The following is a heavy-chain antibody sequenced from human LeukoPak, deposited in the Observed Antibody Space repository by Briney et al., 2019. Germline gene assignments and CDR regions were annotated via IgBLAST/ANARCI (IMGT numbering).Heavy chain of an antibody. Sequence: GGSLRLSCAASGFTFSSYAMSWVRQAPGKGLEWVSVIYRGSSTYYADSVRGRFTISRDNSKNTLYLQMNSLRAEDTAMYYCARGGTVPRSSYTNYFDYWGQGTLVTASS. V-gene: IGHV3-66*01. CDR2: IYRGSST. J-gene: IGHJ4*02. D-gene: IGHD3-3*01. CDR3: ARGGTVPRSSYTNYFDY. CDR1: GFTFSSYA.